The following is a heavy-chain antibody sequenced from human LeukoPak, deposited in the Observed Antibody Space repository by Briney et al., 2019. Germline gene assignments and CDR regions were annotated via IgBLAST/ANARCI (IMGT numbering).Heavy chain of an antibody. CDR2: IIPILGIA. CDR3: AGDRTGTYSFDY. CDR1: GGTLSSYT. Sequence: ASVKVSCKASGGTLSSYTISWVRQAPGQGLEWMGRIIPILGIANYAQKFQGRVTITADKSTSTAYMELSSLRSEDTAVYYCAGDRTGTYSFDYWGQGTLVTVSS. D-gene: IGHD1-1*01. V-gene: IGHV1-69*04. J-gene: IGHJ4*02.